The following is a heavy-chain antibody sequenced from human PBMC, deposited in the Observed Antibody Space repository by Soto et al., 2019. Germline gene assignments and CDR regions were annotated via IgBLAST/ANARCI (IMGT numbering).Heavy chain of an antibody. J-gene: IGHJ4*02. D-gene: IGHD6-13*01. CDR3: ARYRREAVAGYTLDN. Sequence: PSETLSLTCTVSGGSISSNYWTWIRQPPGKGLEWIGYVYNSGSTNYNPSLKSRVTISEDTSKSQFSLKVNSMTAADTAVYYCARYRREAVAGYTLDNWGQGILVTVSS. CDR1: GGSISSNY. CDR2: VYNSGST. V-gene: IGHV4-59*01.